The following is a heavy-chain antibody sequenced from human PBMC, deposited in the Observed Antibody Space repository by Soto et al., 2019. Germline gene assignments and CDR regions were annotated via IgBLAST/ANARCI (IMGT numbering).Heavy chain of an antibody. J-gene: IGHJ4*02. D-gene: IGHD3-10*01. V-gene: IGHV4-39*01. CDR2: IYYSGST. CDR3: ATTYYFGSGSGY. CDR1: GGSISSSSYY. Sequence: QLQLQDSGPGLVKPSETLSLTCTVSGGSISSSSYYWGWIRQPPGKGLEWIGSIYYSGSTYYNPSLKSRVTISLDTFKNQFSLKLSSVTAADTAVYYCATTYYFGSGSGYWGQGTLVTVSS.